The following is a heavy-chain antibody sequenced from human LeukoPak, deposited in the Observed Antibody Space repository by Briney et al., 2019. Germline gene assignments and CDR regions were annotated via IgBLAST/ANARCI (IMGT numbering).Heavy chain of an antibody. J-gene: IGHJ5*02. Sequence: PGGSLRLSCAASGFTFSSYAMVWVRQAPGEGLEWVSGISGIGGYTYYADSVKGRFTISRDNSKNTLYLQMNRLTADDTAAYSCAKGTEINHYHWYVPWGQGTLVTVSS. CDR2: ISGIGGYT. CDR3: AKGTEINHYHWYVP. V-gene: IGHV3-23*01. D-gene: IGHD3/OR15-3a*01. CDR1: GFTFSSYA.